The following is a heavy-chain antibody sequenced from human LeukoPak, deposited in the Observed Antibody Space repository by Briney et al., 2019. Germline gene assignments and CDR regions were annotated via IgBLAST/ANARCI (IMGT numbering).Heavy chain of an antibody. Sequence: GGSLRLSCAASGFTFSSYGMHWVRQAPGKGLEWVAFIRYDGSNKYYADSVKGRFTISRDNSKNTLYLQMNSLRAEDTAVYYCARVRYSSSWYDAWDAFDIWGQGTMVTVSS. CDR1: GFTFSSYG. D-gene: IGHD6-13*01. CDR3: ARVRYSSSWYDAWDAFDI. V-gene: IGHV3-30*02. J-gene: IGHJ3*02. CDR2: IRYDGSNK.